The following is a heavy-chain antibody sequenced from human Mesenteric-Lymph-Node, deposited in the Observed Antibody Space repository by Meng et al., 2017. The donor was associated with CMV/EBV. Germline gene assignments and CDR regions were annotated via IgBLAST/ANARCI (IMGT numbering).Heavy chain of an antibody. CDR3: ARGGSSISWYYFDN. Sequence: SGGSVSSTSYYWTWIRQPPGKELEWIGYINYSGRTNYNPSLKSRATIFVDTSKNQFSLNLRSVTAADRAVYYCARGGSSISWYYFDNWGQGTLVTVSS. CDR2: INYSGRT. J-gene: IGHJ4*02. CDR1: GGSVSSTSYY. V-gene: IGHV4-61*01. D-gene: IGHD6-13*01.